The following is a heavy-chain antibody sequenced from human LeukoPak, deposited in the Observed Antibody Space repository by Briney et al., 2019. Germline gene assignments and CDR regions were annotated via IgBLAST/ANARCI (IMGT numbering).Heavy chain of an antibody. Sequence: GGSLRLSCAASGFTFSGSAMHWVRQASGKGLEWVGRIRSKANSYATAYAASVKGRFTISRDDSKNTAYLQMNSLKTEDTAVYYCIRVAVAGRLDYWGQGTLVTVSS. D-gene: IGHD6-19*01. CDR2: IRSKANSYAT. CDR3: IRVAVAGRLDY. V-gene: IGHV3-73*01. CDR1: GFTFSGSA. J-gene: IGHJ4*02.